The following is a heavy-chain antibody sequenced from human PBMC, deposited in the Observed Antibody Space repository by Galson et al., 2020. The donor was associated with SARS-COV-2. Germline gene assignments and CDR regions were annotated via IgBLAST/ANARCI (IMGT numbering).Heavy chain of an antibody. CDR3: AKDRYGGNSGFCDY. V-gene: IGHV3-30*18. CDR1: GFTFRTYG. CDR2: MSYDGTDK. D-gene: IGHD4-17*01. J-gene: IGHJ4*02. Sequence: GESLKISCEGSGFTFRTYGMHWVRQAPGKGLEWVAVMSYDGTDKRYADSVKGRFTISRDNAKNTLYLEMDSLRGEDTAVYYCAKDRYGGNSGFCDYWGQGILVTVSS.